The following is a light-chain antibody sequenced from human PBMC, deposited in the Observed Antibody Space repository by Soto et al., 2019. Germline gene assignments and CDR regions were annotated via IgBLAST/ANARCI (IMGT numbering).Light chain of an antibody. J-gene: IGKJ1*01. CDR3: LGYDSAPTWT. Sequence: DIQMPQSPSSLSASVGDRVTITCLSSQSISTYLHWYQQKPGKAPKLLIYAASTLQSGVPSRFSGSGSGTDFTLTISSLQPEDVATYYCLGYDSAPTWTFGQGTKVDIK. V-gene: IGKV1-27*01. CDR1: QSISTY. CDR2: AAS.